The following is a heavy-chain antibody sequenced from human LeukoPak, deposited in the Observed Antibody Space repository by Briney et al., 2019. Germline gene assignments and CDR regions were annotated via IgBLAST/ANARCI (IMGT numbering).Heavy chain of an antibody. CDR3: ARLKMITMVRGVKGTRFDY. V-gene: IGHV4-34*01. Sequence: PSETLSLTCAVYGGSFSGYYWSWIRQPPGKGLEWIGEINHSGSTNYNPSLKSRVTISVDTSKNQFSLKLSSVTAADTAVYYCARLKMITMVRGVKGTRFDYWGQGTLVTVSS. CDR1: GGSFSGYY. CDR2: INHSGST. J-gene: IGHJ4*02. D-gene: IGHD3-10*01.